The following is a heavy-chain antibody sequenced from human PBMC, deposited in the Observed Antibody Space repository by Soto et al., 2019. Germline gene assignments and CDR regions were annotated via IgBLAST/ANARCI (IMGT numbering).Heavy chain of an antibody. V-gene: IGHV5-51*01. CDR1: GYSFTSYW. J-gene: IGHJ6*02. CDR3: AKGELLDYSGMDV. CDR2: IYPGDSDT. Sequence: LKISCKGSGYSFTSYWIGWVRQMPGKGLEWMGIIYPGDSDTRYSPSFQGQVTISADKSISTAYLQWSSLKASDTAMYYWAKGELLDYSGMDVWGQGTTVPVS. D-gene: IGHD1-26*01.